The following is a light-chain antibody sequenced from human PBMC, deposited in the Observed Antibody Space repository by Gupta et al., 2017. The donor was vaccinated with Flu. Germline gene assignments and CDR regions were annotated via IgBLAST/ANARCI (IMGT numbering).Light chain of an antibody. Sequence: GERATLSCRASQSVTSNLAWYQQKPGQAPRLLIYGASTRATGFPARFSGSGYGTEFSLTISSPQSEDFAVYYCQQYNDWPLTFGGGTKVEIK. V-gene: IGKV3-15*01. J-gene: IGKJ4*01. CDR3: QQYNDWPLT. CDR2: GAS. CDR1: QSVTSN.